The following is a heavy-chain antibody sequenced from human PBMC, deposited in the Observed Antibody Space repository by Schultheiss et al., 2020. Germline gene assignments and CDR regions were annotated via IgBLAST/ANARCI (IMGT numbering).Heavy chain of an antibody. J-gene: IGHJ4*02. CDR2: IKQDGSEK. D-gene: IGHD1-1*01. V-gene: IGHV3-7*05. CDR1: GFTFSSYW. CDR3: AKDRHQLPRYYFDS. Sequence: GESLKISCAASGFTFSSYWMSWVRQAPGKGLEWVANIKQDGSEKYYVDSVKGRFTISRDNAKNSLYLQMNSLRGEDTALYFCAKDRHQLPRYYFDSWGQGTRVTASS.